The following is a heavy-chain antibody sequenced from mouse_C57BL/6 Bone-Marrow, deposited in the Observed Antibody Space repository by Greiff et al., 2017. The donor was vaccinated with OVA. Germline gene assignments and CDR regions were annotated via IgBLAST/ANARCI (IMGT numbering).Heavy chain of an antibody. V-gene: IGHV1-26*01. J-gene: IGHJ1*03. Sequence: EVQLQQSGPELVKPGASVKISCKASGYTFTDYYMNWVKQSHGKSLEWIGDINPNNGGTSYNQKFKGKATLTVDKSSSTAYMELLSLTSADSAVDYYARTVDYDGSSYWYFDVWGTGTTATVSS. CDR3: ARTVDYDGSSYWYFDV. CDR1: GYTFTDYY. CDR2: INPNNGGT. D-gene: IGHD1-1*01.